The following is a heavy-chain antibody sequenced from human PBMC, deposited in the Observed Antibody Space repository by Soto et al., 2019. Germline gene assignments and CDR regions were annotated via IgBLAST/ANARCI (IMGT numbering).Heavy chain of an antibody. V-gene: IGHV3-48*02. CDR2: MSSSSSTI. CDR3: ASEFWPLNWFDP. J-gene: IGHJ5*02. Sequence: EVQLVESGGGLVQPGGSLRLSCAASGFTFSSYSMNWVRQAPGKGLEWVSYMSSSSSTIYYADSVKGRFTISRDNAKNSLYLQMNSMRDVDTAVYYCASEFWPLNWFDPWGQGALFTVSS. D-gene: IGHD3-3*01. CDR1: GFTFSSYS.